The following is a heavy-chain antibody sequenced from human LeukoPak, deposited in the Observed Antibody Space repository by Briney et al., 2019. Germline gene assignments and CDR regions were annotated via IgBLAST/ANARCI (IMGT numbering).Heavy chain of an antibody. V-gene: IGHV3-30-3*01. CDR2: ISYDGSDK. J-gene: IGHJ4*02. CDR3: ARSGYYTGGF. CDR1: GFTFNSYA. Sequence: PGRSLRLSCAASGFTFNSYAMHWVRQAPGKGLEWVAVISYDGSDKYYADSVEGRFTISRDNSKNTLYLEMNSLRAEDTAIYYCARSGYYTGGFWGQGTLVTVSS. D-gene: IGHD2-2*03.